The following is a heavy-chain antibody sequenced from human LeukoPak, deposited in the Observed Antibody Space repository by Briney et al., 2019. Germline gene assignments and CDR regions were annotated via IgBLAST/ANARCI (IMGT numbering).Heavy chain of an antibody. J-gene: IGHJ3*02. V-gene: IGHV1-2*02. CDR3: ARGFMRVTAFDI. Sequence: ASVKVSCKASGYTFSDNYIHWVRQAAGQGLEWMGWINPHSGDTNYGDNFQGRVTMTRATSISTAYMDLSSLISDDTAVYYCARGFMRVTAFDIWGQGTMVTVSS. CDR1: GYTFSDNY. CDR2: INPHSGDT. D-gene: IGHD2-21*02.